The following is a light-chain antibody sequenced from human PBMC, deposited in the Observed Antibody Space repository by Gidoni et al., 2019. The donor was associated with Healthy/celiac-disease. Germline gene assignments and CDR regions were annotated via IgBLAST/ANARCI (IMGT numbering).Light chain of an antibody. CDR3: QQKYSYPLT. CDR1: QGTSSY. V-gene: IGKV1-8*01. Sequence: AIWLTQSPPSFSASTGDRVTITCRASQGTSSYLAWYQQKPGKAPKRLIYAASTLQSGVPSRVSGSGSGTDFTLTISCLQSEDFATYYCQQKYSYPLTFXGXTKVEIK. CDR2: AAS. J-gene: IGKJ4*01.